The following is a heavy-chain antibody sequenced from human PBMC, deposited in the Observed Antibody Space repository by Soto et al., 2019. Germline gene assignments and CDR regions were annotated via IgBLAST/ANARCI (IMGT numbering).Heavy chain of an antibody. CDR2: IYHSGGT. D-gene: IGHD3-22*01. J-gene: IGHJ3*02. CDR1: SDSIASATY. V-gene: IGHV4-4*02. CDR3: ARVSKDDSGYYYGAFDI. Sequence: SETLSLTCGVSSDSIASATYWSSVGQPPGKGLEWIGEIYHSGGTNSNPSLKSRVTMSVDKSKNQFSLRLSSVTAADTALYYCARVSKDDSGYYYGAFDIWGQGTMVT.